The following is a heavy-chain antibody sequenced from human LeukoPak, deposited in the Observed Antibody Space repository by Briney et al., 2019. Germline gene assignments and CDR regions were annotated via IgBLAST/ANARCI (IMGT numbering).Heavy chain of an antibody. Sequence: GGSLSLSCAGSGFTFSTYWMHWVRQVPGKGPVWVARINSDGRSTSHADSVKGRFTTSRDNAKNTLYLQMNSVRAEDTSVYYCARGYGDSWFYFDYWGQGPLLTVSS. V-gene: IGHV3-74*01. D-gene: IGHD6-13*01. CDR2: INSDGRST. J-gene: IGHJ4*02. CDR3: ARGYGDSWFYFDY. CDR1: GFTFSTYW.